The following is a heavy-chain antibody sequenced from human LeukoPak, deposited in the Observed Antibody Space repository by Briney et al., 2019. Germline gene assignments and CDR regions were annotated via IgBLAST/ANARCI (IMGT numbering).Heavy chain of an antibody. CDR2: ISAYNGNT. J-gene: IGHJ4*02. V-gene: IGHV1-18*01. D-gene: IGHD3-22*01. Sequence: GASVKVSCKSSGYMFTSHGIHWLRQAPGQGLEWMGWISAYNGNTNYAQKLQGRVTMTTDTSTSTAYMELRSLRSDDTAVYYCARDYYDSSGYPDYWGQGTLVTVSS. CDR1: GYMFTSHG. CDR3: ARDYYDSSGYPDY.